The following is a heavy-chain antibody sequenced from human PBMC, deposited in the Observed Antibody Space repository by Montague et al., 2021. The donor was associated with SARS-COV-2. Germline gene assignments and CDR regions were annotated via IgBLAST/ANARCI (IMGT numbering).Heavy chain of an antibody. CDR1: GGSISSSSYY. Sequence: SETLSLTCTVSGGSISSSSYYWGWIRQPPGKGLEWIGNIYYSGGTYYNPSLKSRVTISVDTSKNQFSLKLSSVTAADTAVYYCARQTMCAVTIFGVVMHDRGMDAWGQGTLVTVSS. J-gene: IGHJ4*02. V-gene: IGHV4-39*01. CDR2: IYYSGGT. CDR3: ARQTMCAVTIFGVVMHDRGMDA. D-gene: IGHD3-3*01.